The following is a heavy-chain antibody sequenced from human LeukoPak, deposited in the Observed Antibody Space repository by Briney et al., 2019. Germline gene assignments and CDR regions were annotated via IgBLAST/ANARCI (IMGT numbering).Heavy chain of an antibody. CDR3: ARVDGSGSYVGY. CDR2: MYYSGTT. CDR1: GGSISSYY. Sequence: ETLSLTCTVSGGSISSYYWSWIRQPPGKGLEWIGYMYYSGTTNYNPSLKSRVTISVDTSKNQFSLKLSSVTAADTAVYYCARVDGSGSYVGYWGQGTLVTVSS. J-gene: IGHJ4*02. V-gene: IGHV4-59*01. D-gene: IGHD3-10*01.